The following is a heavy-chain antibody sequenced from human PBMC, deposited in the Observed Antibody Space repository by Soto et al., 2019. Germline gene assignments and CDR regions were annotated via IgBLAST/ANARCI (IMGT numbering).Heavy chain of an antibody. CDR2: FDAGNRIT. CDR3: AGYASGSYLGN. D-gene: IGHD3-10*01. CDR1: GNSFTTYS. J-gene: IGHJ1*01. Sequence: ASVKVSCKASGNSFTTYSLHWVRQAPGQSLEWMGWFDAGNRITKFSQKFQGRITISRDTSASTAYMEVRSLRSEDTAIYFCAGYASGSYLGNXG. V-gene: IGHV1-3*01.